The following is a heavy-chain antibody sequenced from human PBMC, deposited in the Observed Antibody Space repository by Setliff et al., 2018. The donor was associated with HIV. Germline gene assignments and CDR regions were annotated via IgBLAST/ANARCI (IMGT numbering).Heavy chain of an antibody. D-gene: IGHD6-13*01. CDR2: VSWNDDK. CDR1: GFSLSASAVG. CDR3: AHRLATAGFHFDY. J-gene: IGHJ4*02. V-gene: IGHV2-5*01. Sequence: SGPTLVNPTQTLTLTCTFSGFSLSASAVGVGWIRQPPGKALEWLALVSWNDDKHYNPSLSARFTITKDTSKNQVVLTMTTMDPVDTATHYCAHRLATAGFHFDYWGQGMLVTVSS.